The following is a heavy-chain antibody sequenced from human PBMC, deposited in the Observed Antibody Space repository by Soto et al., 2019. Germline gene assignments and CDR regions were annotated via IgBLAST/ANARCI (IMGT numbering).Heavy chain of an antibody. J-gene: IGHJ3*02. V-gene: IGHV3-11*06. Sequence: GGSLRLSCAASGFTFSDYYMSWIRQAPGKGLEWVSYISSSSSYTNYADSVKGRFTISRDNAKNSLYLQMNSLRAEDTAVYYCARVSPHYGGNHDAFDIWGQGTMVTVSS. D-gene: IGHD4-17*01. CDR2: ISSSSSYT. CDR3: ARVSPHYGGNHDAFDI. CDR1: GFTFSDYY.